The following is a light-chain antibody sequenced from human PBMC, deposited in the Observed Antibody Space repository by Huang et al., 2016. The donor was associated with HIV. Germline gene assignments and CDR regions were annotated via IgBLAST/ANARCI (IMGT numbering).Light chain of an antibody. J-gene: IGKJ1*01. CDR2: AAS. Sequence: DIQMTQSPSSLSASVGDRVTITCRASQTISNYLNWYQQKPGKAPKLLIYAASDFQSGVPSRFSGRGSGTDFTLTISSLQPEDSATYYCQQSSISPWTFGQGTRVEIK. CDR1: QTISNY. CDR3: QQSSISPWT. V-gene: IGKV1-39*01.